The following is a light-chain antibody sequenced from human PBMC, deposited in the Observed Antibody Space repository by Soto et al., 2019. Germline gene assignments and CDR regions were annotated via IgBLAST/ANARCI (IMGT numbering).Light chain of an antibody. CDR2: LGS. V-gene: IGKV2-28*01. CDR1: QSLLHSDGNNY. CDR3: MQSLKMWT. Sequence: DLVMTPSPLSLPVTPGEPASISCRSSQSLLHSDGNNYLEWYLQKPGQSPQLLIYLGSNRASGVHDRFSGSGSGTDFTLQISTVEAEDVVVYYCMQSLKMWTFGQGTKVEI. J-gene: IGKJ1*01.